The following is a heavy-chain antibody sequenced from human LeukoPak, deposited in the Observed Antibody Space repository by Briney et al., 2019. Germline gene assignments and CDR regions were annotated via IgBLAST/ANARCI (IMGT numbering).Heavy chain of an antibody. CDR3: ARDYHGSGSLTTFDY. CDR1: GYTFTSYG. V-gene: IGHV1-18*01. CDR2: ISAYNGNT. D-gene: IGHD3-10*01. Sequence: ASVKVSCKASGYTFTSYGISWVRQAPGQGLEWMGWISAYNGNTNYAQKFQGRVTVTRDTSTSTVHMELSGLRSEDTAVYYCARDYHGSGSLTTFDYWGQGTLVTVSS. J-gene: IGHJ4*02.